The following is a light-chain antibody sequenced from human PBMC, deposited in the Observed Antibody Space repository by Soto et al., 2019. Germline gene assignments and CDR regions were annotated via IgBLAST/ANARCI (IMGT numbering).Light chain of an antibody. Sequence: QSALTQPASVSGSPGQSITISCTGTSSDVGGYNYVSWYQHHPGKAPKLIISEVSTRPSGVSNRFSGSKSGSTASLTISGRQAADEADYYCSSYTSTSTPFVFGTGTKLTVL. CDR1: SSDVGGYNY. V-gene: IGLV2-14*01. J-gene: IGLJ1*01. CDR3: SSYTSTSTPFV. CDR2: EVS.